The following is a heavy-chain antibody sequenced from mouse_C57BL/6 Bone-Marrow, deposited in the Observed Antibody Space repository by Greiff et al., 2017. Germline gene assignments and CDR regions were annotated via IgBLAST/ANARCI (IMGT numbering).Heavy chain of an antibody. D-gene: IGHD1-1*01. V-gene: IGHV1-82*01. CDR1: GYAFSSSW. CDR2: IYPGDGDT. Sequence: VKLVESGPELVKPGASVKISCKASGYAFSSSWMNWVKQRPGKGLEWIGRIYPGDGDTNYNGKFKGKATLTADKSSSTAYMQLSSLTSEDSAVYFCARSRGLLLRSWFAYWGQGTLVTVSA. CDR3: ARSRGLLLRSWFAY. J-gene: IGHJ3*01.